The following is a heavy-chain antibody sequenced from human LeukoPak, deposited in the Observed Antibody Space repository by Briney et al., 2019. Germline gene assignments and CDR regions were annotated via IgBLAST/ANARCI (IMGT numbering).Heavy chain of an antibody. CDR3: ARGLLWFWELDYYYYYGMDV. D-gene: IGHD3-10*01. Sequence: GRSLRLSCAASGFTFSSYGMHWVRQAPGKGLEWVAVIWYDGSNKYYADSVKGRFTISRDNSKNTLYLQMNSLRAEDTAVYYCARGLLWFWELDYYYYYGMDVWGKGTTVTVSS. J-gene: IGHJ6*04. CDR2: IWYDGSNK. CDR1: GFTFSSYG. V-gene: IGHV3-33*01.